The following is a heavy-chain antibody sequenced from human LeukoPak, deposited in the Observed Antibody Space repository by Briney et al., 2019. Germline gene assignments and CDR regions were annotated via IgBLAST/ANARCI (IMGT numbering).Heavy chain of an antibody. V-gene: IGHV3-21*01. Sequence: EGSLRLSCAASGFTFSSYSMNWVRQAPGKGLEWVSSISSSSSYIYYADSVKGRFTISRDNAKNSLYLQMNSLRAEDTAVYYCARDLPKGPYGSGSHFDYWGQGTLVTVSS. D-gene: IGHD3-10*01. CDR1: GFTFSSYS. CDR3: ARDLPKGPYGSGSHFDY. CDR2: ISSSSSYI. J-gene: IGHJ4*02.